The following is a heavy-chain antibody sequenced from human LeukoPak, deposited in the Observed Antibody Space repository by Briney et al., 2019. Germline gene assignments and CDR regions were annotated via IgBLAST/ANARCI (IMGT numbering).Heavy chain of an antibody. CDR2: ISGSGINT. V-gene: IGHV3-23*01. CDR3: AKVYGDYFYYYYGMDV. J-gene: IGHJ6*02. Sequence: PGGSLRLPCAASGFTFSSYAMSWVRQAPGKGLEWVSGISGSGINTYYADSAKGRFTISRDNSKNTLHVQMNSLRAEDTAVYYCAKVYGDYFYYYYGMDVWGQGTTVTVSS. D-gene: IGHD4-17*01. CDR1: GFTFSSYA.